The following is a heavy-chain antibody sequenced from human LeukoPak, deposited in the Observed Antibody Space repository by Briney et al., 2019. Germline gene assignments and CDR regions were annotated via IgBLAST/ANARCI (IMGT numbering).Heavy chain of an antibody. CDR1: RGSISSSSYY. V-gene: IGHV4-39*01. Sequence: SGTLSLTCAVSRGSISSSSYYWGWIRQPPGKGLEWIGSIYYSGSTYYNPSLKSRVTISVDTSKNQFSLKLSSVTAADTAVYYCARQMQRVINFDYWGQGTLVTVSS. CDR2: IYYSGST. D-gene: IGHD6-25*01. CDR3: ARQMQRVINFDY. J-gene: IGHJ4*02.